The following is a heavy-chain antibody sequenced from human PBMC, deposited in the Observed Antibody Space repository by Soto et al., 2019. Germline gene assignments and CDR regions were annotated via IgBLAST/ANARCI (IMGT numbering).Heavy chain of an antibody. CDR3: ASGEGRDGYLDY. CDR2: TYHSGST. V-gene: IGHV4-30-2*01. D-gene: IGHD5-18*01. Sequence: QLQLQESGSGLVKPSQTLSLTCAVSGGSISSGGYSWSWIRQPPGKGLEWIGYTYHSGSTYYNPSLKSPVTISVDRPKNQFSLKLSSVPAAETAVYYCASGEGRDGYLDYWGQGTLVTVSS. J-gene: IGHJ4*02. CDR1: GGSISSGGYS.